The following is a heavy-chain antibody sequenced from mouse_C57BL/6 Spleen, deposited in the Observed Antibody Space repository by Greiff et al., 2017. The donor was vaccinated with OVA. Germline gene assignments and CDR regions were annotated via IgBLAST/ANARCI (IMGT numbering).Heavy chain of an antibody. V-gene: IGHV1-82*01. J-gene: IGHJ4*01. CDR2: IYPGDGDT. CDR1: GYAFSSSW. Sequence: VQLVESGPELVKPGASVKISCKASGYAFSSSWMNWVKQRPGKGLEWIGRIYPGDGDTNYNGKFKGKATLTADKSSSTAYMQLSSLTSKDSAVYFYARWAYYSNLYAMDYWGQGTSVTVSS. CDR3: ARWAYYSNLYAMDY. D-gene: IGHD2-5*01.